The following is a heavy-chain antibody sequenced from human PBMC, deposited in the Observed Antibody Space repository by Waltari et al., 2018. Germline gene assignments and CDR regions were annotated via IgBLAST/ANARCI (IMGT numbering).Heavy chain of an antibody. CDR2: ISRSSTYI. V-gene: IGHV3-21*01. D-gene: IGHD3-3*01. CDR1: GFTFSSYR. J-gene: IGHJ3*02. CDR3: ARAGLSASGVVLDDAFDI. Sequence: EVQLVESGGGLVKSGGSQRLSCAASGFTFSSYRLNWVSQAPGEGLEWLSIISRSSTYIYYSDSVKGRFTISRDNAKNSVFLQMNSLRAEDTAMYYCARAGLSASGVVLDDAFDIWGQGTMVIVSS.